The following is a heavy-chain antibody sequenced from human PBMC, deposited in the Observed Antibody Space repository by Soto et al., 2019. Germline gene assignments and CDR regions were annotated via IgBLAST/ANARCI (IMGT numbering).Heavy chain of an antibody. CDR2: ISYDGSNK. Sequence: QVQLVESEGGVVQPGRSLRLSCAASGFTFSSYAMHWVRQAPGKGLEWVAVISYDGSNKYYADSVKGRFTISSDNSKTTLYLQMNSLRAEDTAVYYCSSARPGVGFAYWGQGTLVTVSS. CDR1: GFTFSSYA. D-gene: IGHD6-6*01. CDR3: SSARPGVGFAY. V-gene: IGHV3-30-3*01. J-gene: IGHJ4*02.